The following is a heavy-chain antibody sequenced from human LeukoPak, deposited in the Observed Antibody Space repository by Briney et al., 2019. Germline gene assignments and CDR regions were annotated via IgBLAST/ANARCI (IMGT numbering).Heavy chain of an antibody. Sequence: QPGGSLRLSCTASGFTSSDSAMTWVRQAPGKGLEWVSAISTSGGDAIYTDSVKDRFTISRDNPKNTLYLQMNSLRAEDTAIYYCAKGGSYAPLDIWGQGTLVTVSS. CDR2: ISTSGGDA. V-gene: IGHV3-23*01. CDR1: GFTSSDSA. D-gene: IGHD1-26*01. CDR3: AKGGSYAPLDI. J-gene: IGHJ4*02.